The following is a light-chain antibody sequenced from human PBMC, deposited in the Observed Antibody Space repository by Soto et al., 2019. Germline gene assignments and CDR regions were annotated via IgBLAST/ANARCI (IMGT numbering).Light chain of an antibody. CDR3: QQHGTSPLT. CDR2: GAT. V-gene: IGKV3-15*01. CDR1: QSVRSN. Sequence: EILMTQSPATLSVSPGERATLSCRASQSVRSNLAWYQQKPGQAPRLLIFGATTRATGMPARFSGGGSGTDFTLTISRLESDDFAVYYCQQHGTSPLTFGGGTKVDIK. J-gene: IGKJ4*01.